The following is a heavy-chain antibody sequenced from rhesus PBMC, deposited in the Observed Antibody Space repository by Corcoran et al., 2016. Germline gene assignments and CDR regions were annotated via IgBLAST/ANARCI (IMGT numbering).Heavy chain of an antibody. J-gene: IGHJ4*01. CDR2: ISSASSYI. V-gene: IGHV3S16*01. D-gene: IGHD3-16*01. CDR1: GFPFSRYA. CDR3: TSYYSGSYYMKFDY. Sequence: EVQLVDSGGGLVPPGGSLRLSCAASGFPFSRYAMSWVRQAPGKGLEWVSSISSASSYIYYADSVKGRFTISRDNAKNSLSLEMNSLRAEDTAVYYCTSYYSGSYYMKFDYWGQGVLVTVSS.